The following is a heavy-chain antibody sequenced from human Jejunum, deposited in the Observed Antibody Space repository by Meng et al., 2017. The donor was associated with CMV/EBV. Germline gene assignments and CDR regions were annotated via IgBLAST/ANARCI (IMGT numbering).Heavy chain of an antibody. CDR3: ARGSRITNFGVVTMPFDY. V-gene: IGHV4-59*01. D-gene: IGHD3-3*01. J-gene: IGHJ4*02. CDR1: SRYY. CDR2: IYYRGST. Sequence: SRYYWSWIRQPPGKGLEWIGYIYYRGSTNYNPSLKSRVTISVDTSKNQFSLKLSSVTAADTAVYYCARGSRITNFGVVTMPFDYWGQGTLVTVSS.